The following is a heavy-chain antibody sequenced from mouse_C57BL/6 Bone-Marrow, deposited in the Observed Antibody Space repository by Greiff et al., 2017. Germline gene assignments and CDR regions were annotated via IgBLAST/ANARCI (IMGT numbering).Heavy chain of an antibody. CDR2: INSDGGST. D-gene: IGHD1-1*01. CDR3: ARQYLFITTVVAPFDY. CDR1: EYEFPSHD. V-gene: IGHV5-2*01. Sequence: VQLKESGGGLVQPGESLKLSCESNEYEFPSHDMSWVRKTPEKRLELVAAINSDGGSTYYPDTMERRFIISRDNTKKTLYLQMSSLRSEDTALYYCARQYLFITTVVAPFDYWGQGTTLTVSS. J-gene: IGHJ2*01.